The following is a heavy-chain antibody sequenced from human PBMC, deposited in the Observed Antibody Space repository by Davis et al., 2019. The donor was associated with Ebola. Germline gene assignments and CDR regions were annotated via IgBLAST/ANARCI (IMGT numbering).Heavy chain of an antibody. J-gene: IGHJ4*02. V-gene: IGHV4-31*03. CDR2: IYYSGST. Sequence: MPSETLSLTCTVSGGSISSGGYYWSWIRQHPGKGLEWIGYIYYSGSTYYNPSLKSRVTISVDTSKNQFSLKLRSVTAADTAVYYCASSPAYCGGDCYYNDYWGQGTLVTVSS. CDR1: GGSISSGGYY. CDR3: ASSPAYCGGDCYYNDY. D-gene: IGHD2-21*02.